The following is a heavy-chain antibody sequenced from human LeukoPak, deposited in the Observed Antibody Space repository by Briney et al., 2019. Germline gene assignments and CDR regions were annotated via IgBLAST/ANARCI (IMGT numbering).Heavy chain of an antibody. CDR1: GYIFTSYG. Sequence: ASMKVSCKASGYIFTSYGISWVRQAPGQGLEWMGWISAYNGNTNYAQKLQGRVTMTTDTSTSTVYMELSSLRSEDTAVYYCARKGSSSCFDYWGQGTLVTVSS. CDR2: ISAYNGNT. V-gene: IGHV1-18*01. CDR3: ARKGSSSCFDY. D-gene: IGHD6-6*01. J-gene: IGHJ4*02.